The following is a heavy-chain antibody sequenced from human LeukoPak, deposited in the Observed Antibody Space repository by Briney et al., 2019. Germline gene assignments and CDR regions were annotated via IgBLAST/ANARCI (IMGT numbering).Heavy chain of an antibody. J-gene: IGHJ3*02. CDR2: IYYSGST. CDR1: GGSVSSGSYY. Sequence: SETLSLTCTVSGGSVSSGSYYWSWIRQPPGKGLEWIGYIYYSGSTYYNPSLKSRVTISVDTSKNQFSLKLSSVTAADTAVYYCVTAENDAFDIWGQGTMVTVSS. CDR3: VTAENDAFDI. D-gene: IGHD1-14*01. V-gene: IGHV4-31*06.